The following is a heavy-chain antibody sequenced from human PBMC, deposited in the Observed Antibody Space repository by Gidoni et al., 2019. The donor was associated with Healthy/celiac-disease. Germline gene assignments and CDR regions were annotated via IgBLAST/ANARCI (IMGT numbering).Heavy chain of an antibody. D-gene: IGHD3-3*01. V-gene: IGHV3-30*17. J-gene: IGHJ4*02. CDR3: ASDDTIFGVVIYSFPGLDY. CDR2: IAYDGSNK. CDR1: GFNFSSYA. Sequence: QMQQVESGGGVLQPGKSLRLSCAPSGFNFSSYALHWFRQAPGKGLEWVAVIAYDGSNKYYADSVKGRFTSSRDNSKNTLYLQMISLRAEDTAVYYCASDDTIFGVVIYSFPGLDYWGQVTLVTVSS.